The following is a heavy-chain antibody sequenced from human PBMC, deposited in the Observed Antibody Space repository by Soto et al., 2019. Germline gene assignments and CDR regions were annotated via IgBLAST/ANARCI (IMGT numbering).Heavy chain of an antibody. Sequence: GGSLRLSCAGSGFTFSGYWMTWVRQLPGKGLEWVANIKEDGSERFYADSVKGRFTISRDNAQNSLFLQMNSLRVEDTADYFCARDRWSSSIWSYYMDVWGKGTTVTVSS. CDR1: GFTFSGYW. V-gene: IGHV3-7*01. J-gene: IGHJ6*03. CDR3: ARDRWSSSIWSYYMDV. D-gene: IGHD2-2*01. CDR2: IKEDGSER.